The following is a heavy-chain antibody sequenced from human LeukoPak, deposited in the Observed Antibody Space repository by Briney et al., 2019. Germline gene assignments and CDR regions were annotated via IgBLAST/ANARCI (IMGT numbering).Heavy chain of an antibody. V-gene: IGHV4-61*02. J-gene: IGHJ5*02. CDR3: VRGRYSSGWFKDKNWFDP. D-gene: IGHD6-19*01. CDR2: IYTSGTT. CDR1: GGAISSGSYY. Sequence: PSETLSLTCTVSGGAISSGSYYWSWIRQSAGKGLEWIGRIYTSGTTNSNPSLKSRVTMSLDTSKNQFSLKLSSVTAADTAVYYCVRGRYSSGWFKDKNWFDPWGQGIPVTVSS.